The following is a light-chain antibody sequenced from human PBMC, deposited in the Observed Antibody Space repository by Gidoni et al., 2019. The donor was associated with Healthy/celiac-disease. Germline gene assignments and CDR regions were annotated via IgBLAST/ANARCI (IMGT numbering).Light chain of an antibody. J-gene: IGKJ2*04. CDR3: QQYGSSPQCS. Sequence: EIVLTPSPGTLSLSPGERATLSCRASQRVSSSYLAWYQQKPGQAPRLLIYGASSRATGIPDRFSGSGSGTDFTLTISRLEPEDFAVYYCQQYGSSPQCSFGQGTKLEIK. CDR1: QRVSSSY. CDR2: GAS. V-gene: IGKV3-20*01.